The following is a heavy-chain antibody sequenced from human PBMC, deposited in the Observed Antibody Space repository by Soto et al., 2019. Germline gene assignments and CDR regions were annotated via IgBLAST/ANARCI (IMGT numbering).Heavy chain of an antibody. CDR1: GDSMSSDQYS. D-gene: IGHD1-1*01. V-gene: IGHV4-30-4*08. J-gene: IGHJ5*02. CDR3: ARSYTTSKEANWFDP. CDR2: IYHSGTT. Sequence: SETLSLTCTVSGDSMSSDQYSWSWIRQLPGKGLEWIGYIYHSGTTYFNPSLKSRVTILVDTSKNQFSLYVNSVTPADTAVYYCARSYTTSKEANWFDPWGQGTQVTVSS.